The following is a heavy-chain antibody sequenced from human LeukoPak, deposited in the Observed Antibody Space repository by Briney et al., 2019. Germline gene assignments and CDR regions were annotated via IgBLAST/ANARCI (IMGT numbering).Heavy chain of an antibody. CDR1: GGTFSSYA. D-gene: IGHD6-19*01. Sequence: ASVKVSCKASGGTFSSYAISWARQAPGQGLEWMGGIIPIFGTANYAQKFQGRVTITADESTSTAYMELSSLRSEDTAVYYCAKTDISSGWYGNYFDYWGQGTLVTVSS. J-gene: IGHJ4*02. CDR2: IIPIFGTA. V-gene: IGHV1-69*13. CDR3: AKTDISSGWYGNYFDY.